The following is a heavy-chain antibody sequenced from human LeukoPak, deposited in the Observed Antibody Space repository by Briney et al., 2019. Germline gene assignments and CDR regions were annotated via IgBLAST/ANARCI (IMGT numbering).Heavy chain of an antibody. CDR1: GGTFSSYA. CDR2: IIPIFGTA. CDR3: ATSGTMVRGVHFDY. V-gene: IGHV1-69*05. Sequence: GASVKVSCKASGGTFSSYAISWVRQAPGQGLEWMRGIIPIFGTANYAQKFQGRVTITTDESTSTAYMELSSLRSEDTAVYYCATSGTMVRGVHFDYWGQGTLVTVSS. J-gene: IGHJ4*02. D-gene: IGHD3-10*01.